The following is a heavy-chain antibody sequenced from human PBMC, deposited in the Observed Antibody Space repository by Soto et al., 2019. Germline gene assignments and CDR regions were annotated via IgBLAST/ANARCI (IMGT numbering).Heavy chain of an antibody. J-gene: IGHJ6*02. D-gene: IGHD4-17*01. Sequence: SETLSLTCTVSGGSISSGGYYWSWIRQHPGKGLEWIGYIYYSGSTYYNPSLKSRVTISVDTSKNQFSLKLSSVTAADTAEYYCARQRRIPTLSYYYGMDVWGQGTTVTVSS. CDR2: IYYSGST. CDR3: ARQRRIPTLSYYYGMDV. CDR1: GGSISSGGYY. V-gene: IGHV4-31*02.